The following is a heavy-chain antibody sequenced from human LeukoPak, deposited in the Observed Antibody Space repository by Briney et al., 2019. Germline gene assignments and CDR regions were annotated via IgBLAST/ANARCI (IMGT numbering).Heavy chain of an antibody. CDR2: INAYNGNT. CDR3: ARGSPVAVAFDY. Sequence: PGASVKVSCKPSGYTFTSYGISWVRQAPGQGLEWMGWINAYNGNTNYAQKIQGRVTMTTDTSTSTAYMELRSLRSDDTAVYYCARGSPVAVAFDYWGQGTLVTVSS. CDR1: GYTFTSYG. D-gene: IGHD6-19*01. J-gene: IGHJ4*02. V-gene: IGHV1-18*01.